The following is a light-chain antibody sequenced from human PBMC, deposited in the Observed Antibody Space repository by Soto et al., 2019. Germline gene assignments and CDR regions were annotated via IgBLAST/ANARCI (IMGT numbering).Light chain of an antibody. Sequence: QSALTQPASVSGSPGQSITISCTGTSSDVGTYNLVSWYQRHPGKVPKLIIYEVTKRPSGVSNRFSGSKSDNTASLAISGLQAEDEATYYCCSYVGSSTLVFGGGTKLTVL. V-gene: IGLV2-23*02. CDR2: EVT. J-gene: IGLJ2*01. CDR1: SSDVGTYNL. CDR3: CSYVGSSTLV.